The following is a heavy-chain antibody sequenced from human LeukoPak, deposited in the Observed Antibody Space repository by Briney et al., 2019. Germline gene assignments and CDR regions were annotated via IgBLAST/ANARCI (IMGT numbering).Heavy chain of an antibody. J-gene: IGHJ3*02. CDR1: GYTFTSYD. D-gene: IGHD5-12*01. V-gene: IGHV1-8*03. CDR2: MNPNSGNT. CDR3: ASHRYSGYDPLAFDI. Sequence: VKVSCKASGYTFTSYDINWVRQATGQGLEWMGWMNPNSGNTGYAQKFQGRVTITRNTSISTAYMELSSLRSEDTAVYYCASHRYSGYDPLAFDIWGQGTMVTVSS.